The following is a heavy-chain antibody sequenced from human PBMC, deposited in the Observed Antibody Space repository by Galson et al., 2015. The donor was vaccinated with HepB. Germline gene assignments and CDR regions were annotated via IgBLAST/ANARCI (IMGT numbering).Heavy chain of an antibody. CDR2: IYYSGST. CDR1: GGSISSHY. Sequence: SETLSLTCTVSGGSISSHYWSWIRQPPGKGLEWIGYIYYSGSTNYNSSLKSRVTIAVDTTKNQISLKLTSVTAADTAVYYCARDRSIFNGYYFDYWGQGTLVTVSS. J-gene: IGHJ4*02. CDR3: ARDRSIFNGYYFDY. V-gene: IGHV4-59*11. D-gene: IGHD6-6*01.